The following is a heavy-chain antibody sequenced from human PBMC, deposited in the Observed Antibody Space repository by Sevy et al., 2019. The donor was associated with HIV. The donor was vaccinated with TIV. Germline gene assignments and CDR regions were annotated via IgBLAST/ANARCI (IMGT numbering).Heavy chain of an antibody. CDR2: LIGGGSRT. CDR3: AKRRVQSGLSGGGANYGMDV. D-gene: IGHD2-8*02. J-gene: IGHJ6*02. V-gene: IGHV3-23*01. CDR1: GFPFSNFA. Sequence: GGSLRLSCAASGFPFSNFAMSWVRQAPGKGLEWVSTLIGGGSRTYYADSVTGRFIISRDNSRNTWYLQMNSLTAEDTAIYYCAKRRVQSGLSGGGANYGMDVCGRGTTVTVS.